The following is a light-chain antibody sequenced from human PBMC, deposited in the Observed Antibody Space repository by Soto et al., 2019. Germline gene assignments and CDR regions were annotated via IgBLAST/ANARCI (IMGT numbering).Light chain of an antibody. Sequence: EIVLTQSPATLPVSPGEGGTLSCLASQSISGNLAWYQQKPGQAPRLLIYGASTRATGIPARFSGSGSGTEFTLTISSLQSEDFAVYYCQQYNNWPPWTFGQGTKVDIK. CDR2: GAS. J-gene: IGKJ1*01. CDR3: QQYNNWPPWT. CDR1: QSISGN. V-gene: IGKV3-15*01.